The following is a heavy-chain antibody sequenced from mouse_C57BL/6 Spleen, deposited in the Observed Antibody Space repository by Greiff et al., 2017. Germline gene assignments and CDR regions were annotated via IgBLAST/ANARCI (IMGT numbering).Heavy chain of an antibody. D-gene: IGHD2-4*01. CDR3: ARDDYDEGFAY. CDR1: GSNIKNTY. CDR2: IDPANGNT. J-gene: IGHJ3*01. V-gene: IGHV14-3*01. Sequence: VQLQQSVAELVRPGASVKLSCTASGSNIKNTYMHWVKQRPEQGLEWIGRIDPANGNTKYALKFQGKATITADTSANTAYLQLSSLTSEDTASDYCARDDYDEGFAYWGQGTLVTVSA.